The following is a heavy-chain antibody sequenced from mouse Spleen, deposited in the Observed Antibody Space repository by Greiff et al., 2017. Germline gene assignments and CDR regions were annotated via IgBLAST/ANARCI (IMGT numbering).Heavy chain of an antibody. J-gene: IGHJ3*01. CDR2: IYPGSGST. CDR1: GYTFTSYW. CDR3: AKRQYYGDTRGFAY. Sequence: VQLQQPGAELVKPGASVKMSCKASGYTFTSYWITWVKQRPGQGLEWIGDIYPGSGSTNYNEKFKSKATLTVDTSSSTAYMQLSSLTSEDSAVYYCAKRQYYGDTRGFAYWGEETLGTVSA. D-gene: IGHD2-13*01. V-gene: IGHV1-55*01.